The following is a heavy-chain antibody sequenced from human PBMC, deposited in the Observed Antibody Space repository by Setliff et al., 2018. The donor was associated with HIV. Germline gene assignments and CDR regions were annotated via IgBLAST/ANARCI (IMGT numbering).Heavy chain of an antibody. CDR2: IKQDGSEK. Sequence: PGGSLRLSCAASGFPFSTFYMSWVRQAPGKGLEWVANIKQDGSEKYYVDSVKGRFTISRDNGKNSLYLQMNSLRAEDTAVYYCARHYFFDYWGQGTLVTVS. V-gene: IGHV3-7*03. J-gene: IGHJ4*02. CDR1: GFPFSTFY. CDR3: ARHYFFDY.